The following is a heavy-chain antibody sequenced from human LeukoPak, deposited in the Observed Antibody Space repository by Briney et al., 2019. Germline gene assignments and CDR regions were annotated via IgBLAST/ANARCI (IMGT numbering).Heavy chain of an antibody. V-gene: IGHV1-8*01. Sequence: ASVTVSCKASGYTLTSYDINWVRQAPGQGLEWMGWMNLNSGRTGYAQNFQGRITITRNTSISTAYMELSSLRSEDTAVYYCTRETSSRYFDYWGQGTLVTVSS. CDR3: TRETSSRYFDY. CDR1: GYTLTSYD. CDR2: MNLNSGRT. J-gene: IGHJ4*02.